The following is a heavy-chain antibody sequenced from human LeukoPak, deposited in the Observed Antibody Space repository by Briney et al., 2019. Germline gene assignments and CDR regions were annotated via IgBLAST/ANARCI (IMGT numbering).Heavy chain of an antibody. CDR2: ISGSGSS. CDR3: AKHDILTGSFYGMDV. CDR1: GFTFSSYA. V-gene: IGHV3-23*01. D-gene: IGHD3-9*01. J-gene: IGHJ6*01. Sequence: GGSLRLSCAASGFTFSSYAMSWVRPAPGKGLEWGSVISGSGSSYYADSVKGRFTISRDNSKNTLYLEMNSLRGEDTAEYYCAKHDILTGSFYGMDVWGQGTTVTVSS.